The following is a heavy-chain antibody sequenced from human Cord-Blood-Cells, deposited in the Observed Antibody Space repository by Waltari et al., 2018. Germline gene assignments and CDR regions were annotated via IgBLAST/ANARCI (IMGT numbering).Heavy chain of an antibody. CDR3: SAGSSGWYDY. V-gene: IGHV3-53*01. CDR1: GFTVSTDY. Sequence: EVQLVEPGGGLIQPGGSLRLSCAASGFTVSTDYMRWVRQAPGKGLEWVSVIYSGCSTYYADSVKGRFTISRDNSKNTLYLQMNSLRAEDTAVYYCSAGSSGWYDYWGHGTLVTVSS. D-gene: IGHD6-19*01. CDR2: IYSGCST. J-gene: IGHJ4*01.